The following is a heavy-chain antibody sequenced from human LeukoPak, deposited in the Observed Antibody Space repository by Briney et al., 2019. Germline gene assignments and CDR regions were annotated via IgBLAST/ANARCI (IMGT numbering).Heavy chain of an antibody. CDR2: IGANSDDV. Sequence: KPGGSLRLSCAASGFTFSSYGMHWVRQAPGRGLEWVSSIGANSDDVYYADSVKGRFTISRDNAKNSLYLQMNSLRTEDTAVYYCVRIPNTAGFPNWFDPWGQGTLVTVSS. D-gene: IGHD2-2*02. J-gene: IGHJ5*02. CDR1: GFTFSSYG. CDR3: VRIPNTAGFPNWFDP. V-gene: IGHV3-21*01.